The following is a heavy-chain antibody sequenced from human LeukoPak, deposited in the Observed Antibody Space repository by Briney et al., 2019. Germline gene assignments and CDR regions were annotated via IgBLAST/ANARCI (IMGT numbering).Heavy chain of an antibody. V-gene: IGHV3-48*03. J-gene: IGHJ3*02. D-gene: IGHD2-2*01. Sequence: PGGSLRLSCAASGXTFSDYEMNWVRQAPGKGLEWVSYISPSGPTIYYADSVKGRFTISRDNAKNSLYLQMNSLRAEDTAVYYCAREGYCSSSICYSLNAFDIWGQGTMFTVSS. CDR1: GXTFSDYE. CDR3: AREGYCSSSICYSLNAFDI. CDR2: ISPSGPTI.